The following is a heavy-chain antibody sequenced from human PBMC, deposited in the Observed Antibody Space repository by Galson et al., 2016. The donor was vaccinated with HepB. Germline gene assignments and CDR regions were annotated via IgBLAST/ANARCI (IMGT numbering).Heavy chain of an antibody. CDR2: IYDGGST. V-gene: IGHV4-34*01. CDR1: GGSFSGYY. CDR3: ARERQFHYDSSGYYTTSYWHFDL. Sequence: SETLSLTCAVYGGSFSGYYWSWIRQPPGKGLEWIGEIYDGGSTNYNPSLRSRATISIDTSKSQFSLKLSSVTAADTAVYYCARERQFHYDSSGYYTTSYWHFDLWGRGTLVTVSS. J-gene: IGHJ2*01. D-gene: IGHD3-22*01.